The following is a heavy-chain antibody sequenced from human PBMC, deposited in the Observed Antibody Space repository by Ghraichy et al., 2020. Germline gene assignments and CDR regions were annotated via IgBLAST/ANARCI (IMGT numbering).Heavy chain of an antibody. CDR2: VYHSGST. D-gene: IGHD3-16*01. Sequence: SETLSLTCAVSGGSISSSNWWIWVRQPPGKGLEWIGEVYHSGSTNYNPSLKSRVTISIDKSKNQFSLKLNSVTAADTAVYYCARIRLRELLSPFFDYWGQGRLVTVSS. CDR1: GGSISSSNW. V-gene: IGHV4-4*02. CDR3: ARIRLRELLSPFFDY. J-gene: IGHJ4*02.